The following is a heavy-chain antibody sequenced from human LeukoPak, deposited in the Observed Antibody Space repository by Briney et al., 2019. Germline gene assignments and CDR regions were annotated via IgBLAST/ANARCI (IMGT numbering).Heavy chain of an antibody. D-gene: IGHD4-11*01. CDR3: ARAPSNYGGFDY. Sequence: ASVKVSCKASGYIFTSYYMHWVRQAPGQGLEWMGIINPSGGSTSYAQKFQGRVTMTRDTSTSTVYMELSSLRSEDTAVYYCARAPSNYGGFDYWGQGTLVTVSS. CDR2: INPSGGST. V-gene: IGHV1-46*01. CDR1: GYIFTSYY. J-gene: IGHJ4*02.